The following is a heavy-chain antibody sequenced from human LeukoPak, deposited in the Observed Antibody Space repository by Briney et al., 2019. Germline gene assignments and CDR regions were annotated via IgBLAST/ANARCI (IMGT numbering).Heavy chain of an antibody. Sequence: GGSLRLSCAASGFTFSCYSMNWVRQAPGKGLEWILYITSSSSSILSADSVKGRFTISRDYAKNSLYLQMNSLRDEDTAIYYCVRDRDWAFDIWGQGTMVTVSP. D-gene: IGHD2-21*01. CDR2: ITSSSSSI. CDR3: VRDRDWAFDI. V-gene: IGHV3-48*02. CDR1: GFTFSCYS. J-gene: IGHJ3*02.